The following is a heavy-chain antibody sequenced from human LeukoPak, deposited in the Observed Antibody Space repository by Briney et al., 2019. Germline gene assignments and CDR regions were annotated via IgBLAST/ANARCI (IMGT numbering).Heavy chain of an antibody. CDR2: INPNSGGT. D-gene: IGHD3-22*01. CDR3: ARDYYDSSGYYSENWFDP. J-gene: IGHJ5*02. Sequence: ASVKVSCKASGYTFTDYYMHWVRQAPGQGLEWMGWINPNSGGTNYAQKFQGRVTMTRDTSISTAYMELSRLRSDDTAVYYCARDYYDSSGYYSENWFDPWGQGTLVTVSS. CDR1: GYTFTDYY. V-gene: IGHV1-2*02.